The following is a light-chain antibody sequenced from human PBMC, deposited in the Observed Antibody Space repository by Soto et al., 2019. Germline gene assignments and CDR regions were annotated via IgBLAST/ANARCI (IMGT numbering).Light chain of an antibody. CDR2: DTS. CDR3: QEYSKCPPGM. CDR1: QFVSSR. Sequence: DIVVTQSPATLSASPGERVTLSCRASQFVSSRLAWYQQRPGQVPRLLIYDTSTSAPVISARFSGSGSGTEFTLTISSLQSDDFAVYYCQEYSKCPPGMFGPGTTVDIK. V-gene: IGKV3-15*01. J-gene: IGKJ1*01.